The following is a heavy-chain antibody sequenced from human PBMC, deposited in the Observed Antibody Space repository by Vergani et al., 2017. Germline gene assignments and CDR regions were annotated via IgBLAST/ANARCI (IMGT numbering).Heavy chain of an antibody. CDR1: GGSFSGYY. Sequence: QVQLQQWGAGLLKPSETLSLTCAVYGGSFSGYYWSWIRQHPGKGLEWIGYIYYSGSTYYNPSLKSRVTISVDTSKNQFSLKLSSVTAADTAVYYCARVPNWNYVGHYFDYWGQGTLVTVSS. CDR3: ARVPNWNYVGHYFDY. D-gene: IGHD1-7*01. CDR2: IYYSGST. V-gene: IGHV4-34*01. J-gene: IGHJ4*02.